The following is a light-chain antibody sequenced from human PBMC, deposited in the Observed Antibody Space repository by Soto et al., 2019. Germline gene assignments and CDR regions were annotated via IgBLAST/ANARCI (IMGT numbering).Light chain of an antibody. J-gene: IGKJ1*01. CDR1: QSVSSN. CDR3: QQYNNSPPR. V-gene: IGKV3-15*01. Sequence: EIVMTQSPATLSVSPGERATLSCRARQSVSSNLAWYQQKPGQAPRLLIYGASTRATGIPARFSGSGSGTEFTLTISSLQSEDFAVYYCQQYNNSPPRFGQGTKVEIK. CDR2: GAS.